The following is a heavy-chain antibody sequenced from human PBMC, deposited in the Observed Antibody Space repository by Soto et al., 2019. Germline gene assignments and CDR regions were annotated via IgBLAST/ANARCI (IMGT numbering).Heavy chain of an antibody. D-gene: IGHD3-22*01. V-gene: IGHV1-18*01. Sequence: QVQLVQSEAEVKKPGASVKVSCKASGYTFITYGVSWVRQAHGQGLDWLGWISTYNGNTRYAERLQGRVTMTTDTTTNTAYMELRNLRSDDTAVYYCARGPTDYYDNSANYFLDYWGQGTQVTVSS. CDR1: GYTFITYG. CDR3: ARGPTDYYDNSANYFLDY. J-gene: IGHJ4*02. CDR2: ISTYNGNT.